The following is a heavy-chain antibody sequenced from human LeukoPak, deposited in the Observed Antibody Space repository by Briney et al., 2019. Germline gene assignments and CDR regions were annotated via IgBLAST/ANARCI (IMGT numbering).Heavy chain of an antibody. D-gene: IGHD3-22*01. CDR2: ISSSSSYI. V-gene: IGHV3-21*01. J-gene: IGHJ6*03. Sequence: PGGSLRLSCAASGFTFSSYSMNWVRQAPGKGLEWVSSISSSSSYIYYADSVKGRFTISRDNSKNTLYLQMNSPRAEDTAVYYCAKDGTYYYDSSGYSNHYYYYYMDVWGKGTTVTISS. CDR3: AKDGTYYYDSSGYSNHYYYYYMDV. CDR1: GFTFSSYS.